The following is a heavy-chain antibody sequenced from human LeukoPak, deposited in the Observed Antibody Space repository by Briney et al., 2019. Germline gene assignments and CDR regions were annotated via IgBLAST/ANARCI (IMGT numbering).Heavy chain of an antibody. D-gene: IGHD6-13*01. V-gene: IGHV3-23*01. CDR2: ISGSGGST. CDR3: AKERYSSWYEPYAR. J-gene: IGHJ4*02. CDR1: GFTFSSYG. Sequence: SGGSLRLSCAASGFTFSSYGMHWVRQAPGKGLEWVSAISGSGGSTYYADSVKGRFTISRDNSKNTLYLQMNSLRAEDTAVYYCAKERYSSWYEPYARWGQGTLVTVSS.